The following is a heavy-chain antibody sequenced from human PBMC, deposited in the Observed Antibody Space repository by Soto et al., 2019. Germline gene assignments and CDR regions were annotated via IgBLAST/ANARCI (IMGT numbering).Heavy chain of an antibody. CDR2: IYYSGST. D-gene: IGHD1-1*01. CDR1: GGSISSYY. V-gene: IGHV4-59*01. CDR3: ARDNENRKFDY. J-gene: IGHJ4*02. Sequence: SETLSFTCIASGGSISSYYWSWIRQPPGKGLEWIGYIYYSGSTNYNPSLKSRVTISVDTSKNQFSLKLSSVTAADTAVYYCARDNENRKFDYWGQGTLVTVSS.